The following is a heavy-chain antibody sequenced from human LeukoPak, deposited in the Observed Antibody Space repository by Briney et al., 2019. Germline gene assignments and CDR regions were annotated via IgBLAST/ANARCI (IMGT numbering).Heavy chain of an antibody. D-gene: IGHD6-19*01. CDR3: ARGGQWLVLYFDY. Sequence: SETLSLTCTVSGGSISSSSYYWGWIRQPPGKGLEWIGSIYYSGSTYYNPSLKSRVTISVDTSKNQFSLKLSSVTAADTAVCYCARGGQWLVLYFDYWGQGTLVTVSS. CDR2: IYYSGST. V-gene: IGHV4-39*07. CDR1: GGSISSSSYY. J-gene: IGHJ4*02.